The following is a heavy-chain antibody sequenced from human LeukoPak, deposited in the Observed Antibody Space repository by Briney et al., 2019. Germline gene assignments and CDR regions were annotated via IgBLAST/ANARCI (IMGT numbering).Heavy chain of an antibody. J-gene: IGHJ4*02. CDR1: GFTFDDYA. CDR2: ISWNSGSI. D-gene: IGHD6-13*01. V-gene: IGHV3-9*01. Sequence: GRSLRLSCAASGFTFDDYAMHWVRQAPGKGLEWVSGISWNSGSIGYADSVKGRFTISRDNAKNSLYLQMNSLRAEDTALYYCAKVWSSSSWNFDYWGQGTLVTVSS. CDR3: AKVWSSSSWNFDY.